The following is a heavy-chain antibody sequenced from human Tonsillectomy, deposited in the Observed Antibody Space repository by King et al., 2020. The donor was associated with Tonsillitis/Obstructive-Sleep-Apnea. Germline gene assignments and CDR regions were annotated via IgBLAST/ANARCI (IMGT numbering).Heavy chain of an antibody. V-gene: IGHV3-23*04. Sequence: VQLVESGGGLVQPGGSLRLSCAASGFTFSSYAMSWVRQAPGKGLAWGSVISGSGGITYDADSVKGRFTISRDNSKNTLYLQMNSLRAEDTAVYYCAKALTTVTTTPDWFDPWGQGTLVTVSS. J-gene: IGHJ5*02. CDR2: ISGSGGIT. D-gene: IGHD4-17*01. CDR3: AKALTTVTTTPDWFDP. CDR1: GFTFSSYA.